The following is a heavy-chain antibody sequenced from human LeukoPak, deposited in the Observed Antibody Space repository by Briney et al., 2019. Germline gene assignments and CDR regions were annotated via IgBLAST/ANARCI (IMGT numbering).Heavy chain of an antibody. CDR2: IWYDGSNK. Sequence: RSGGFLRLSCAASGFTFSSYGMHWVRQAPGKGLEWVAVIWYDGSNKYYADSVKGRFTISRDNSKNTLYLQMNSLRAEDTAVYYCARAPGGYYDSSGYYYLGYFDYWGQGTLVTVSS. J-gene: IGHJ4*02. V-gene: IGHV3-33*01. D-gene: IGHD3-22*01. CDR1: GFTFSSYG. CDR3: ARAPGGYYDSSGYYYLGYFDY.